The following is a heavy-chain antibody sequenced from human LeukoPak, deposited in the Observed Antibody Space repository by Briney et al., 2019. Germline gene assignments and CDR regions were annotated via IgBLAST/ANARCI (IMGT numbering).Heavy chain of an antibody. CDR3: ARGEITGTPVYY. V-gene: IGHV5-51*01. CDR2: IYPGDSDA. J-gene: IGHJ4*02. D-gene: IGHD1-7*01. Sequence: GESLKISCKGSGYRFSNYWIGWVRQMPGRGLECMGIIYPGDSDARYSPSFQGQITMSADKSIDTAYLQWSSLKASDTAIYYCARGEITGTPVYYLGQGTLVTVSS. CDR1: GYRFSNYW.